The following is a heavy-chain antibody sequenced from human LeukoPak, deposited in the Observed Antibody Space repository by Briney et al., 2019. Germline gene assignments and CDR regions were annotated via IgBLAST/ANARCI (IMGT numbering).Heavy chain of an antibody. J-gene: IGHJ4*02. D-gene: IGHD6-19*01. V-gene: IGHV4-59*01. Sequence: SETLSLTCTVSGGSISSYYWSWIRQPPGKGLEWIGYIYYSGSTNYNPSLKSRVTISVDTSKNQFSLKLSSVTAADTAVYYCARVDSSGWYYFDYWGQGTLVTVSS. CDR3: ARVDSSGWYYFDY. CDR1: GGSISSYY. CDR2: IYYSGST.